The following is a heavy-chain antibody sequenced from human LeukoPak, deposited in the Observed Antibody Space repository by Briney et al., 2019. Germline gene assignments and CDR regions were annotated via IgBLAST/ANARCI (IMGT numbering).Heavy chain of an antibody. CDR1: GGPIGRHY. J-gene: IGHJ4*02. Sequence: SETLSPTCTVSGGPIGRHYWTWIRRPPGKGLEWIGYVAFDGRTVYNPSLTSRLTMSVDPSMGQFSLSLTSVTAADTAVYYCARLPDISGWPFDCWGQGTLVTVSS. CDR3: ARLPDISGWPFDC. V-gene: IGHV4-59*11. CDR2: VAFDGRT. D-gene: IGHD6-19*01.